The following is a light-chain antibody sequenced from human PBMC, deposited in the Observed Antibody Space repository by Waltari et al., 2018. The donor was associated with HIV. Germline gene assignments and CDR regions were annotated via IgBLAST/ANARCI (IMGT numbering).Light chain of an antibody. Sequence: DIQMTQSPSSLSASVGDRVSITCQASQDIKQFLNWFQQKPRKAPKLLIFDASHLEIGVPSRFSGSGSGTDFTFTISSLQPEDTATYYCLQYDNLPYSFGQGTKLEV. V-gene: IGKV1-33*01. J-gene: IGKJ2*01. CDR1: QDIKQF. CDR2: DAS. CDR3: LQYDNLPYS.